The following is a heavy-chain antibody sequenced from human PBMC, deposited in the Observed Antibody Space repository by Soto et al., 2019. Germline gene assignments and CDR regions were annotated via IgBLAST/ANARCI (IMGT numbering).Heavy chain of an antibody. D-gene: IGHD2-15*01. CDR3: ARGDCSGGSCYPTPDY. CDR1: GYTFTSYD. Sequence: ASVTVSCKASGYTFTSYDISWVRQANGQGLEWMGWMNPNSGNTGYAQKFQGRVTMNRNTSISTAYMELSSLRSEDTAVYYCARGDCSGGSCYPTPDYWGQGTLVTVSS. J-gene: IGHJ4*02. V-gene: IGHV1-8*01. CDR2: MNPNSGNT.